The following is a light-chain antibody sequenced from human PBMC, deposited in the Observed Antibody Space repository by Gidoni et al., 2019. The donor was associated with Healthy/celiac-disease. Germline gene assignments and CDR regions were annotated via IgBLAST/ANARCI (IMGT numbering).Light chain of an antibody. CDR1: QDISNY. Sequence: DIQMPQSPSSLSASVGDRVTLTCQASQDISNYLHWYQQKPGKAPKLLIYDASNLETGVPSRFSGSGSGTDFTFTISSLQPEDIATYYCQQYDNLPLTFGGGTKVEIK. CDR2: DAS. J-gene: IGKJ4*01. CDR3: QQYDNLPLT. V-gene: IGKV1-33*01.